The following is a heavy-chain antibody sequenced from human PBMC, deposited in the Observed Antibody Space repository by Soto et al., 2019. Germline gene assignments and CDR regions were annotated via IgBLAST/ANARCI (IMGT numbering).Heavy chain of an antibody. CDR2: TYYRSKWYN. CDR1: GDSVSSNSAA. D-gene: IGHD6-13*01. J-gene: IGHJ4*02. Sequence: PSQTLSLTCAISGDSVSSNSAAWNWIRQSPSRGLEWLGRTYYRSKWYNDYAVSVKSRITINPDTSKNQFSLQLNSVTPEDTAVYYCARHRSSEPVRSGYYFDYWGQGTLVTVSS. CDR3: ARHRSSEPVRSGYYFDY. V-gene: IGHV6-1*01.